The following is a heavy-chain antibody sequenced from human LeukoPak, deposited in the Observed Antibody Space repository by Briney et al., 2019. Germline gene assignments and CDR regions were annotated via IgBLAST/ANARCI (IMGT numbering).Heavy chain of an antibody. D-gene: IGHD1-26*01. CDR3: ARDEGGLFDP. Sequence: ASVKVSCKASGGTFSSYAISWVRQAPGQGLEWKGRIIPIFGIANYAQKFQGRVTITADKSTSTAYMELSSLRSEDTAVYYCARDEGGLFDPWGQGTLVTVSS. CDR1: GGTFSSYA. J-gene: IGHJ5*02. CDR2: IIPIFGIA. V-gene: IGHV1-69*04.